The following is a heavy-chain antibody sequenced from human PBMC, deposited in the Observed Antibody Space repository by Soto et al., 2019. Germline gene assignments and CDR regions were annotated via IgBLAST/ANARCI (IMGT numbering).Heavy chain of an antibody. CDR2: ISGSGGST. Sequence: AGGSLRLSCAASGFTFSSYAMSWVRQAPGKGLEWVSAISGSGGSTYYADSVKGRFTISRDNSKNTLYLQMNSLRAEDTAVYYCARASGYANRGSYYYYGMDVWGQGTTVTVSS. V-gene: IGHV3-23*01. D-gene: IGHD5-12*01. CDR1: GFTFSSYA. J-gene: IGHJ6*02. CDR3: ARASGYANRGSYYYYGMDV.